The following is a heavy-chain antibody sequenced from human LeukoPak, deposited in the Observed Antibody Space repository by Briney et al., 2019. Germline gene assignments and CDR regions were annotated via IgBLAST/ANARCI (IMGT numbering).Heavy chain of an antibody. D-gene: IGHD2-2*01. CDR3: ARPYPRTPDAFDI. J-gene: IGHJ3*02. V-gene: IGHV1-2*02. CDR1: GYTFTGNY. Sequence: ASVKVSCKASGYTFTGNYMHWVRQAPGQGLEWMGWINPNSGGTNYAQKFQGRVTMTRDTSISTAYMELSRLRSDDTAVYYCARPYPRTPDAFDIWGQGTMVTVSS. CDR2: INPNSGGT.